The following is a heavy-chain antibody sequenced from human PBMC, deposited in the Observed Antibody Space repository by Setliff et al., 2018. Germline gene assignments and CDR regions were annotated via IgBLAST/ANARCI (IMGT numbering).Heavy chain of an antibody. J-gene: IGHJ5*02. D-gene: IGHD6-13*01. CDR1: GASITSGGFY. CDR2: ILSSGGT. CDR3: ARDTPHDPVSSNWYRNWFDP. V-gene: IGHV4-61*09. Sequence: PSETLSLTCSVSGASITSGGFYWTWIRQPAGKGLEWIGHILSSGGTNYNPSLKNRVSISLDTSKNQFSLNLNSVTAADTAVYFCARDTPHDPVSSNWYRNWFDPWGQGILVTVSS.